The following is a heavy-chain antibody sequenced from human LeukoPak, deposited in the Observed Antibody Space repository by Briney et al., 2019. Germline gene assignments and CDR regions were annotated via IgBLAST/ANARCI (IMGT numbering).Heavy chain of an antibody. Sequence: ASVKVSCKASGYTFTSYGISWVRQAPGQGLEWMGWISAYNGNTNYAQKLQGRVTMTTDTSTSTAYMELRSLRSDDTAVYYCAREYYYDSSGYYGTWGQGTLVTVSS. D-gene: IGHD3-22*01. CDR1: GYTFTSYG. V-gene: IGHV1-18*01. CDR2: ISAYNGNT. J-gene: IGHJ5*02. CDR3: AREYYYDSSGYYGT.